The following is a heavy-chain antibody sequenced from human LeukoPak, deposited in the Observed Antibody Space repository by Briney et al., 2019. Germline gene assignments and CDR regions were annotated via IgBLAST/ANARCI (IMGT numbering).Heavy chain of an antibody. CDR2: ISSSSSYI. J-gene: IGHJ4*02. Sequence: GGSLRLSCAASGFTFSSYSMNWVRQAPGKGLEWVSSISSSSSYIYYADSAKGRFTISRDNAKNSLYLQMNSLRAEDTAVYYCARERDGCPGYWGQGTLVTVSS. CDR1: GFTFSSYS. D-gene: IGHD5-24*01. CDR3: ARERDGCPGY. V-gene: IGHV3-21*01.